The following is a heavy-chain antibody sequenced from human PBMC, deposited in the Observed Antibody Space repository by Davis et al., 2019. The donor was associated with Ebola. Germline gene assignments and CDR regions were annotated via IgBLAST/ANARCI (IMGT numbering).Heavy chain of an antibody. CDR3: ARGATMVQVD. CDR2: INPNSGGT. J-gene: IGHJ4*02. CDR1: GGTFSSYA. Sequence: AASVKVSCKASGGTFSSYAISWVRQAPGQGLEWMGWINPNSGGTNYAQKFQGWVTMTRDTSISTAYMELSRLRSDDTAVYYCARGATMVQVDWGQGTLVTVSS. D-gene: IGHD3-10*01. V-gene: IGHV1-2*04.